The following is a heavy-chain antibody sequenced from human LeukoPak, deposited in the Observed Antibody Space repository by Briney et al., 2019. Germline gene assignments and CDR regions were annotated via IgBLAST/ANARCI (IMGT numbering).Heavy chain of an antibody. CDR2: IYSDGSVT. CDR3: ATGDGDFGDPFDY. D-gene: IGHD4-17*01. CDR1: GFTFSNYW. Sequence: GGSLRLSCAASGFTFSNYWMHWVRQVPGRGLVWVSRIYSDGSVTSYADSVEGRFTISRDNAKNTLYLQMNSLRAEDTALYYCATGDGDFGDPFDYWGQGTLVTVSP. V-gene: IGHV3-74*01. J-gene: IGHJ4*02.